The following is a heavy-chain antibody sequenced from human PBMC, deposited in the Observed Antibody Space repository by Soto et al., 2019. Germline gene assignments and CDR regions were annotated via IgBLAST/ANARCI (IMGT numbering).Heavy chain of an antibody. Sequence: SVMVSCKSSGYTFTGYYMHWVRQSPGQWLEWMGWINPNSGGTNYSQKFQGRVTMTRETSISTAYMELSRLRSDDTAVYYCARGGDYGDYNYWGQGTLVSDSS. CDR3: ARGGDYGDYNY. CDR2: INPNSGGT. CDR1: GYTFTGYY. V-gene: IGHV1-2*02. D-gene: IGHD4-17*01. J-gene: IGHJ4*02.